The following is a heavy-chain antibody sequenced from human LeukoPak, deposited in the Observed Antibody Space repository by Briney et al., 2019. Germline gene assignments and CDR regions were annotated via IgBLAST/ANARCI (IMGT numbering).Heavy chain of an antibody. J-gene: IGHJ4*02. Sequence: ALVKVSCKASGYTFTGYYMHWVRQAPGQGLEWMGWINPNSGGTNYAQKFQGRVTMTRDTSISTAYMELSRLRSDDTAVYYCARESRDGYSNFDYWGQGTLVTVSS. CDR1: GYTFTGYY. V-gene: IGHV1-2*02. CDR3: ARESRDGYSNFDY. CDR2: INPNSGGT. D-gene: IGHD5-24*01.